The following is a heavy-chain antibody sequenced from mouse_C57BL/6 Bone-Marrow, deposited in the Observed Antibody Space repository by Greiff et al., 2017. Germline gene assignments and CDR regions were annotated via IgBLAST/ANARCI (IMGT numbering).Heavy chain of an antibody. Sequence: EVKLVESGGGLVQPKGSLKLSCAASGFTFNTYAMHWVRQAPGTGLEWVARIRSKSSNYATYYADSVKDRFTISRDDSQSMLYLQMNNLKTEDTAMYYCVREGAHYYGSSPHWYFDVWGTGTTVTVSS. CDR2: IRSKSSNYAT. J-gene: IGHJ1*03. D-gene: IGHD1-1*01. CDR1: GFTFNTYA. CDR3: VREGAHYYGSSPHWYFDV. V-gene: IGHV10-3*01.